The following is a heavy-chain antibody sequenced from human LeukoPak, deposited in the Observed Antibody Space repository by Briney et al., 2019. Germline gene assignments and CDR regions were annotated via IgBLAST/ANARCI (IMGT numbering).Heavy chain of an antibody. CDR1: SGSFSGYY. Sequence: PSETLSLTCAVYSGSFSGYYWSWIRQPPGKGLEWIGEIDHSGSTNYNPSLKSRLTRSLDTSKNQFSLKLSSVTAADTAVYYCARDGSGSYGPKPIDYWGQGTLVTVSS. V-gene: IGHV4-34*01. D-gene: IGHD3-10*01. J-gene: IGHJ4*02. CDR2: IDHSGST. CDR3: ARDGSGSYGPKPIDY.